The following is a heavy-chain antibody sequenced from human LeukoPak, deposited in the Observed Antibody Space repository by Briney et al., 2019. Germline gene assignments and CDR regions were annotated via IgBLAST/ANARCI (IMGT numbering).Heavy chain of an antibody. V-gene: IGHV1-18*01. CDR1: GYTFTSYG. J-gene: IGHJ6*03. D-gene: IGHD4-11*01. CDR3: ARGPTVSNFHYYYYMDV. Sequence: ASVKVSCKASGYTFTSYGISWVRQAPGQGLEWMGWISAYNGNTNYAQKLQGRVTMTTDTSTSTAYMELSSLRSEDTAVYYCARGPTVSNFHYYYYMDVWGKGTTVTVSS. CDR2: ISAYNGNT.